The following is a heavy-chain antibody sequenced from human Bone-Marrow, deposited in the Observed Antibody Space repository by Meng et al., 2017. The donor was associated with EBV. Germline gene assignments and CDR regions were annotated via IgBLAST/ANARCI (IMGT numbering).Heavy chain of an antibody. CDR2: VYHTGST. V-gene: IGHV4-38-2*01. CDR3: ARPAVLSGDYLL. D-gene: IGHD4-17*01. Sequence: CPVLVTPSATLPLPCPLPGDPLSTGFFWAWLRQPPGKGLEWIGSVYHTGSTYDNPSLKSRVTMSVDTSKNQFSLNLSSVTAADTAVYYRARPAVLSGDYLLWGQGTLVTVSS. J-gene: IGHJ4*02. CDR1: GDPLSTGFF.